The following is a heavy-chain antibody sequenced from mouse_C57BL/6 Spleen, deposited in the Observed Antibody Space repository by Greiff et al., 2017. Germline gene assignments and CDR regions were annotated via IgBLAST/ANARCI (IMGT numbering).Heavy chain of an antibody. J-gene: IGHJ1*03. CDR3: AKGGYGRWYFDV. CDR2: INPNNGGT. Sequence: VQLQQSGPELVKPGASVKISCKASGYTFTDYYMNWVKQSHGKSLEWIGDINPNNGGTSYNQKFKGKATLTVDKSSSTAYMELRSLTSEDSAVYYCAKGGYGRWYFDVWGTGTTVTVSS. V-gene: IGHV1-26*01. D-gene: IGHD1-1*01. CDR1: GYTFTDYY.